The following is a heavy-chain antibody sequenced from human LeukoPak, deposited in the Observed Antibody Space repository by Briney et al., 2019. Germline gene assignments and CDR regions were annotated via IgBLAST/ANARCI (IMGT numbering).Heavy chain of an antibody. CDR3: AKDYYDSRNAFDI. J-gene: IGHJ3*02. CDR1: GFTFSSYG. D-gene: IGHD3-22*01. CDR2: IRYDGSNK. Sequence: GGSLRLSCAASGFTFSSYGMDWVRQAPGKGLEWVAFIRYDGSNKYYADSVKGRFTISRDNSKNTLYLQMNSLRAEDTAVYYCAKDYYDSRNAFDIWGQGTMVTVSS. V-gene: IGHV3-30*02.